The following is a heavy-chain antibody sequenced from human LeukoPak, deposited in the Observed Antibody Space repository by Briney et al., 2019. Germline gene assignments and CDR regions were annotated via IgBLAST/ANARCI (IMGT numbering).Heavy chain of an antibody. D-gene: IGHD3-10*01. J-gene: IGHJ4*02. Sequence: GGSLRLSCAASGFTFSSYGMHWVRQAPGKGLKWVAVISYDGSNKYYADSVKGRFTISRDNSKNTLYLQMNSLRAEDTAVYYCAKDVWFGELFLNYFDYWGQGTLVTVSS. V-gene: IGHV3-30*18. CDR3: AKDVWFGELFLNYFDY. CDR2: ISYDGSNK. CDR1: GFTFSSYG.